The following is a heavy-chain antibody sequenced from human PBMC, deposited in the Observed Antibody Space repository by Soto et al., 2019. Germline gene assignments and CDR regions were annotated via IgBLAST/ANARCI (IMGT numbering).Heavy chain of an antibody. J-gene: IGHJ2*01. CDR3: ARDLLFRHCFDL. D-gene: IGHD3-9*01. V-gene: IGHV3-11*06. CDR2: ITGTGSYA. Sequence: QVELLESGGGLVKPGGSLRISCSASGFSFKDYYMSWIRQAPGKGLEWVAYITGTGSYATYADSVKGRFTVSRDNAKTSLYLEMNSLRVDDTAVYYCARDLLFRHCFDLWGRGTLVTVSS. CDR1: GFSFKDYY.